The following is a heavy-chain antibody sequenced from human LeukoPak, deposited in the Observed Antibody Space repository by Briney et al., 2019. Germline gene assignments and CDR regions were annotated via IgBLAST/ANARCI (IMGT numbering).Heavy chain of an antibody. Sequence: SETLSLTCTVSGGSISSSSYYWGWIRQPLGKGLEWIGSIYYSGSTYYNPSLKSRVTISVDTSKNQFSLKLSSVTAADTAVYYCARGVVVVRDAFDIWGQGTMVTVSS. V-gene: IGHV4-39*01. CDR3: ARGVVVVRDAFDI. J-gene: IGHJ3*02. CDR1: GGSISSSSYY. CDR2: IYYSGST. D-gene: IGHD3-22*01.